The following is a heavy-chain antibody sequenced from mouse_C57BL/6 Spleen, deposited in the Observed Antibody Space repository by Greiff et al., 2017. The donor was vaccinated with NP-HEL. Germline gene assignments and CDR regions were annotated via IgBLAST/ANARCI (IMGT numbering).Heavy chain of an antibody. CDR1: GYSITSGYY. Sequence: ESGPGLVKPSQSLSLTCSVTGYSITSGYYWNWIRQFPGNKLEWMGYISYDGSNNYNPSLKNRISITRDTSKNQFFLKLNSVTTEDTATYYCASHDYGYFDYWGQGTTLTVSS. J-gene: IGHJ2*01. CDR2: ISYDGSN. V-gene: IGHV3-6*01. CDR3: ASHDYGYFDY. D-gene: IGHD2-4*01.